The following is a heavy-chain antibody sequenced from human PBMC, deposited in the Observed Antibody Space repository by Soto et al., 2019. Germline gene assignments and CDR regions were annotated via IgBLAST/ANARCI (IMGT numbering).Heavy chain of an antibody. D-gene: IGHD3-3*01. CDR2: INSDGSST. CDR3: ARAPNDFWSGYYIYYGMDV. V-gene: IGHV3-74*01. J-gene: IGHJ6*02. Sequence: GGSLRLSCAASGFTFSSYWMHWVRQAPGKGLVWVSRINSDGSSTSYADSVKGRFTISRDNAKNTLYLQMNSLRAEDTAVYYCARAPNDFWSGYYIYYGMDVWGQGTTVTVSS. CDR1: GFTFSSYW.